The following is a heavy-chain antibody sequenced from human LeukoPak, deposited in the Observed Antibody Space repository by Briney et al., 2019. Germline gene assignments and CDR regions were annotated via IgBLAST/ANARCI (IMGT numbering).Heavy chain of an antibody. CDR3: ARGAYYYDSSGYYTYYFDY. Sequence: SETLSLTCTVSGGSISSADYYWSWIRQPPGKGLEWIGEINHSGSTNYNPSLKSRVTISVDTSKNQFSLKLSSVTAADTAVYYCARGAYYYDSSGYYTYYFDYWGQGTLVTVSS. CDR2: INHSGST. CDR1: GGSISSADYY. D-gene: IGHD3-22*01. V-gene: IGHV4-34*01. J-gene: IGHJ4*02.